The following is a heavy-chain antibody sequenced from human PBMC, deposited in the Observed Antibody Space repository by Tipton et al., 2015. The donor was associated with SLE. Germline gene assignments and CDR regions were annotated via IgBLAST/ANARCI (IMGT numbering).Heavy chain of an antibody. CDR3: AREPNSSPGY. CDR2: IYYSGST. D-gene: IGHD6-13*01. CDR1: GGSISSYY. Sequence: LRLSCTVSGGSISSYYWSWIRQPPGKGLEWIGYIYYSGSTNYNPSLKSRVTISVDTSKNQFSLKLSSVTAADTAVYYCAREPNSSPGYWGPGTLITVSS. V-gene: IGHV4-59*01. J-gene: IGHJ4*02.